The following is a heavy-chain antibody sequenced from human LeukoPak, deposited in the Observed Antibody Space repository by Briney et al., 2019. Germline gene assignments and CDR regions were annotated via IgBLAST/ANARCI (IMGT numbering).Heavy chain of an antibody. CDR2: IKSKVDGGTT. J-gene: IGHJ4*02. CDR3: STGGYYEDY. CDR1: GFTFGNAW. V-gene: IGHV3-15*01. D-gene: IGHD3-22*01. Sequence: GGSLRLSCAGSGFTFGNAWMNWVRQAPGKGLEWVGRIKSKVDGGTTDYAAPVKGRFTISRDDPKNTVYLQMNSLKTEDTAVYYCSTGGYYEDYWGQGTLVTVSS.